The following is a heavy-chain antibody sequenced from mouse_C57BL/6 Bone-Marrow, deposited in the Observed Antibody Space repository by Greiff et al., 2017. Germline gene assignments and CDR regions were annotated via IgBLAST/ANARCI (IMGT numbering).Heavy chain of an antibody. Sequence: VQLQQSGPGLVQPSQSLSITCTVSGFSLTSYGVHWVRQSPGKGLEWLGVIWSGGSTDYNAAFISRLSISKDNSKSQVFFKMNSLQADDTAIYYWARKDYDYEGPWFAYWGRGTLVTVSA. V-gene: IGHV2-2*01. D-gene: IGHD2-4*01. J-gene: IGHJ3*01. CDR2: IWSGGST. CDR1: GFSLTSYG. CDR3: ARKDYDYEGPWFAY.